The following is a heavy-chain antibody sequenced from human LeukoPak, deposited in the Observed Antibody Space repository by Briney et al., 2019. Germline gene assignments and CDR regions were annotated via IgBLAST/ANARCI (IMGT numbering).Heavy chain of an antibody. CDR2: IYTSGST. Sequence: SETLSLTCTVSGGSISSGSYYWSWIRQPAGKGLEWIGRIYTSGSTNYNPSLKSRVTISVDTSKNQFSLKLSSVTAADTAVYYCAGHYDSSGYLIYWGQGTLVTVSS. CDR3: AGHYDSSGYLIY. J-gene: IGHJ4*02. V-gene: IGHV4-61*02. CDR1: GGSISSGSYY. D-gene: IGHD3-22*01.